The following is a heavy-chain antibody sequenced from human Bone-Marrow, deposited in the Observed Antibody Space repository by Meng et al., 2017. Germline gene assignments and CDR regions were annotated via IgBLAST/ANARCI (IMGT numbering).Heavy chain of an antibody. CDR1: GASVSSGYW. V-gene: IGHV4-4*02. Sequence: QGQLQEPGPGLVKPSGTLSLTCGVSGASVSSGYWRTWVRQPPGKGLEWIGEFHHSGTTNYNPSLRSRVTISVDTSKNQFSLRLTSVTAADTAVYYCAASPGWWRIDSWGQGTLVTVSS. D-gene: IGHD6-19*01. J-gene: IGHJ4*02. CDR3: AASPGWWRIDS. CDR2: FHHSGTT.